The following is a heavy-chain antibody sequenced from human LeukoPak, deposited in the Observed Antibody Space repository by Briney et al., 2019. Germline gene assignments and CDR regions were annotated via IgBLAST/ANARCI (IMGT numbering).Heavy chain of an antibody. V-gene: IGHV3-23*01. Sequence: ETLSLTCTVSGGSISSSSYYWGWIRQPPGTGLEWVSIISGSGGSTYYADSVKGRFTISRDNAKNSLYLQMNSLRAEDTAVYYCARDFAGWGYFDLWGRGTQVTVSS. CDR1: GGSISSSSYY. CDR2: ISGSGGST. D-gene: IGHD3-9*01. J-gene: IGHJ2*01. CDR3: ARDFAGWGYFDL.